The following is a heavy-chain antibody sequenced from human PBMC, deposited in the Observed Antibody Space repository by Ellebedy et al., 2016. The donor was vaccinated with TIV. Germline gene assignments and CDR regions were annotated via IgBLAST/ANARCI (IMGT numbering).Heavy chain of an antibody. CDR1: GFTFSDYY. Sequence: GGSLRLXXAASGFTFSDYYMSWIRQAPGKGLEWLSYISGSHSTIYYADSVKGRFTISRDNAKNSLYLQMNSLTAEDTAVYYCARGPTWLDPWGQGTLVTVSS. V-gene: IGHV3-11*01. CDR3: ARGPTWLDP. J-gene: IGHJ5*02. CDR2: ISGSHSTI.